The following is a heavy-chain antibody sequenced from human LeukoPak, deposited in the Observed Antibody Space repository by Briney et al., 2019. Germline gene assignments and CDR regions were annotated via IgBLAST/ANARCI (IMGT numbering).Heavy chain of an antibody. D-gene: IGHD6-19*01. V-gene: IGHV3-53*01. CDR2: IYSGGRT. J-gene: IGHJ4*02. CDR3: ARVQGSGGSSGWIDY. Sequence: PGGSLRLSCAASGFIVSSNYMSWVRQAPGKGLEWGSVIYSGGRTYYADSVKGRITISRDNSKNTLYLQMNSLRAEDTAVYYCARVQGSGGSSGWIDYWGQGTLVTVSS. CDR1: GFIVSSNY.